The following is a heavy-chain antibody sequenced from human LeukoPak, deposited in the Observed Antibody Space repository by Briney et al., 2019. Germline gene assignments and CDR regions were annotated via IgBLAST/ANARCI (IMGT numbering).Heavy chain of an antibody. D-gene: IGHD5-18*01. V-gene: IGHV4-59*08. CDR3: ARHVHTVMDYFDY. J-gene: IGHJ4*02. CDR2: IYHSGST. CDR1: GGSISSYY. Sequence: SETLSLTCTVSGGSISSYYWSWIRQPPGKGLEWIGYIYHSGSTNHNPSLKSRVTISVDTSKNQFSLKLSSVTAADTAVYYCARHVHTVMDYFDYWGQGTLVTVSS.